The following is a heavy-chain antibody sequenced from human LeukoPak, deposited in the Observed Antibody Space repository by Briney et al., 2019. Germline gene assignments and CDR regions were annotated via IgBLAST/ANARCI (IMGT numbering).Heavy chain of an antibody. V-gene: IGHV3-23*01. D-gene: IGHD3-3*01. CDR1: GFIFRSYA. CDR3: ATFGVIVRNDYLGY. CDR2: ITANGDAT. J-gene: IGHJ4*02. Sequence: GGSLRLSCVGSGFIFRSYAVTWVRQAPGKGLEWVSSITANGDATYYADSVKGRFTISRDNSKNTLYLQMSSLRAEDTAVYYCATFGVIVRNDYLGYWGRGALVAVSS.